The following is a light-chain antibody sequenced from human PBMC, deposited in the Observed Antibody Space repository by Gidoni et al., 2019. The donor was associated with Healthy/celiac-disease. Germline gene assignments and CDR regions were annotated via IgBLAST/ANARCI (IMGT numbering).Light chain of an antibody. CDR2: DAS. CDR1: QDISNY. V-gene: IGKV1-33*01. J-gene: IGKJ4*02. CDR3: QQYDNLPLT. Sequence: DIQMTQSPSSLSASVGDRVTITCQASQDISNYLNLYQQKPGKAPKLLIYDASSLETGVPSRFSGSGSGTDFTFTISSLQPEDIATYYCQQYDNLPLTFGGGTKVEIK.